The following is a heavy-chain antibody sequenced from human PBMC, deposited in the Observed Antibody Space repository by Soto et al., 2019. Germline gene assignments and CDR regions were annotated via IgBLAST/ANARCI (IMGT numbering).Heavy chain of an antibody. D-gene: IGHD3-3*01. CDR1: GGSISSSSYY. CDR3: ARQGVASNYDFWSGYYMNWFDP. Sequence: SETLSLTCTVSGGSISSSSYYWGWIRQPPGKGLEWIGSIYYSGSTYYNPSLKSRVTISVDTSKNQFCLKLSSVTAADTAVYYCARQGVASNYDFWSGYYMNWFDPWGQGTLVTVSS. J-gene: IGHJ5*02. V-gene: IGHV4-39*01. CDR2: IYYSGST.